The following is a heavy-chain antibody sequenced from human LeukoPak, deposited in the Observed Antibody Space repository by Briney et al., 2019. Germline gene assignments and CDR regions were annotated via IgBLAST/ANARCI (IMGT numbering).Heavy chain of an antibody. CDR3: ARGKYYFDSSGYDY. D-gene: IGHD3-22*01. J-gene: IGHJ4*02. Sequence: GEINHSGSTNYNPSLKSRVTIAVDTSQNQFSLKLSAVTAADTAVYYCARGKYYFDSSGYDYWGQGSQVAVSS. CDR2: INHSGST. V-gene: IGHV4-34*01.